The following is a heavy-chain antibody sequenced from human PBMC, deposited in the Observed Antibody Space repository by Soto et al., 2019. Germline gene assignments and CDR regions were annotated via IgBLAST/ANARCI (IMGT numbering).Heavy chain of an antibody. D-gene: IGHD4-17*01. CDR3: ARRLYGDYDY. J-gene: IGHJ4*02. CDR1: GYSFTAYC. CDR2: INPNSGGT. Sequence: ASVKVSCKASGYSFTAYCVHWVRQAPGQGLEWMGWINPNSGGTNYAQRFQGRVTLTTDTSTSTAYMELRSLRSDDTAVYYCARRLYGDYDYWGQGTLVTVSS. V-gene: IGHV1-2*02.